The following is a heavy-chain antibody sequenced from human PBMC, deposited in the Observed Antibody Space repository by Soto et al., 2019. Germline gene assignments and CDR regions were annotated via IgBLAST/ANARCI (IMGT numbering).Heavy chain of an antibody. D-gene: IGHD2-2*01. V-gene: IGHV4-4*02. CDR3: ARAGCTPSSCNNWFDP. Sequence: PSETLSLTCAVSNDSINSTNWWTWVRQPPGKGLEWIGEVFHSGYVKYNPSLESRVTISVDKAKNQFSLKLSSVTAADTAVYYCARAGCTPSSCNNWFDPWGQGTLVTVSS. CDR2: VFHSGYV. CDR1: NDSINSTNW. J-gene: IGHJ5*02.